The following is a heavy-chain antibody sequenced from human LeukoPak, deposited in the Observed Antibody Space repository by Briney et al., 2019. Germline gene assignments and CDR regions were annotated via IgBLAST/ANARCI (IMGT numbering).Heavy chain of an antibody. Sequence: PGGSLRLSCAASGFTFSSYAMSWVRQPPGKGLEWIGESNHRGSTNYNPSLKSRVTISLDTSKNQFSLKLSSVTAADTAVYFCARLTPVVSHYGLDVWGQGTTVTVSS. J-gene: IGHJ6*02. D-gene: IGHD4-23*01. CDR1: GFTFSSYA. V-gene: IGHV4-34*01. CDR3: ARLTPVVSHYGLDV. CDR2: SNHRGST.